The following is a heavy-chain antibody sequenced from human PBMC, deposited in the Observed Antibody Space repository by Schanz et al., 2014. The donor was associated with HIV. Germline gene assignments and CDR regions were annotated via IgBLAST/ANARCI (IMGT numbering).Heavy chain of an antibody. D-gene: IGHD2-21*02. V-gene: IGHV3-23*01. CDR3: AKALVVTGLFWFDAYDV. CDR1: GFMFSRNA. J-gene: IGHJ3*01. CDR2: MSATDGNT. Sequence: EVQLLESGGGLVQPGGSLRLSCAASGFMFSRNAVSWVRQAPGKGLEWVSGMSATDGNTFYADSVKGRFTISRDSPKNMVYLQMSDVRAEDTAMYFCAKALVVTGLFWFDAYDVWGPGTKVTVSS.